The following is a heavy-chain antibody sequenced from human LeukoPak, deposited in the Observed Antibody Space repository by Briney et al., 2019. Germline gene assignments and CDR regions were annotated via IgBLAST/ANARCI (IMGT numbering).Heavy chain of an antibody. J-gene: IGHJ4*02. D-gene: IGHD3-22*01. V-gene: IGHV4-59*08. CDR1: GGSINNYY. CDR2: IYYSGST. Sequence: PSETLSLTCTVSGGSINNYYWSWIRQPPGKGLEWIGYIYYSGSTNYNPSLKSRVTISVDTSKNQFSLKLSSVTAADTAVYYCARETTYYYDSSGYYAYAARGFDYWGQGTLVTVSS. CDR3: ARETTYYYDSSGYYAYAARGFDY.